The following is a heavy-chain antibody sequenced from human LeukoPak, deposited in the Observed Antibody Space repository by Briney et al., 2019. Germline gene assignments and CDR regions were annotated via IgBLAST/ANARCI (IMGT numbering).Heavy chain of an antibody. CDR2: ISGSGGST. CDR1: GFTFSSYG. J-gene: IGHJ4*02. CDR3: AKAPVTSCRGAYCYPFDY. D-gene: IGHD2-21*01. V-gene: IGHV3-23*01. Sequence: GGTLRLSCAASGFTFSSYGMSWVRQAPGKGLEWVSAISGSGGSTYYADSVKGRFTISRDNSKNTLYLQMNSLRAEDAAVYYCAKAPVTSCRGAYCYPFDYWGQGTLVTVSS.